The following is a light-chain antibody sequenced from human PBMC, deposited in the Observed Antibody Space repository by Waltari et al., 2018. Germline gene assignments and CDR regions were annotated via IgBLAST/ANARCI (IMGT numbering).Light chain of an antibody. CDR3: QQYHSYPLT. V-gene: IGKV1-16*02. CDR2: GAS. J-gene: IGKJ4*01. Sequence: DIQMTQSPSSLSASVGDRVTITCRASRGITNYLAWFQHKPGKAPKSLIYGASRLQSGVPLKFSGSGSGTDFTLTISSLQPEDFATYYCQQYHSYPLTFGGGTKVEIK. CDR1: RGITNY.